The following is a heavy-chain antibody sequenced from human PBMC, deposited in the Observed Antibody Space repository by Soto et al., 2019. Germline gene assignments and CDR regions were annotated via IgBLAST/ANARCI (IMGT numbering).Heavy chain of an antibody. J-gene: IGHJ4*02. CDR3: ARESASSGYYHGCDY. Sequence: PGGSLRLSCAASGFTFSTYGMHWVRQAPGKGLEWVAVIWYEGNNKYYADSVKGRFTISRDNSKNTLYLEMNSLRAEDTAVYYCARESASSGYYHGCDYWGQGTLVTVSS. V-gene: IGHV3-33*01. CDR2: IWYEGNNK. D-gene: IGHD3-3*01. CDR1: GFTFSTYG.